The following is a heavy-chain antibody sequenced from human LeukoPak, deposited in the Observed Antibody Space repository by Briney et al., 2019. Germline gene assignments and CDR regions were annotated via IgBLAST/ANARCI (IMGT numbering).Heavy chain of an antibody. D-gene: IGHD3-10*01. CDR1: GGSISSGDYY. CDR2: ISYSGST. J-gene: IGHJ4*02. Sequence: SETLSLTCTVSGGSISSGDYYWTWIRQPPGEGLEWIGYISYSGSTSYNPSLKSRVTMSVDTSKNQFSLNLSSVTAADTAVYYCARASKRWFGELYYFDYWGQGTLVTVSS. V-gene: IGHV4-30-4*01. CDR3: ARASKRWFGELYYFDY.